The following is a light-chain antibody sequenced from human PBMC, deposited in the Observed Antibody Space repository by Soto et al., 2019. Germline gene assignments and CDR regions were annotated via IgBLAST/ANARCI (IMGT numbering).Light chain of an antibody. V-gene: IGKV1-5*03. CDR3: QQYDSYPWT. Sequence: DIQMTQSPSTLSASVGDRVTITCRASQSISSWLAWYQQKPGKAPKLLIYKASGLEGGVPSRFSGSRSGTEFTLTISSLQPDDFATYYCQQYDSYPWTFGQGSKVEIK. J-gene: IGKJ1*01. CDR2: KAS. CDR1: QSISSW.